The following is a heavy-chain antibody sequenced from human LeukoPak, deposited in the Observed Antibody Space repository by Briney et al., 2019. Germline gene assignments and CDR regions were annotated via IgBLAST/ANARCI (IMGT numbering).Heavy chain of an antibody. V-gene: IGHV3-23*01. CDR2: ISDSGGST. D-gene: IGHD3-22*01. Sequence: GGSLRLSCAASGFTFSIYAMSWVRQAPGKGLKWVSGISDSGGSTYYADSVKDRFTISRDNSKNTVYLQMNTLRAEDTAVYYCAAALRYGKGYYYDSSGLDCWGQGTLVTVSS. J-gene: IGHJ4*02. CDR3: AAALRYGKGYYYDSSGLDC. CDR1: GFTFSIYA.